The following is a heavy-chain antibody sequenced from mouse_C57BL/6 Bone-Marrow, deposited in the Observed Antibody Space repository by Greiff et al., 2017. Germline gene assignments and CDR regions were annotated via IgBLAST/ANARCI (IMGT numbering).Heavy chain of an antibody. CDR3: AICRYYGYDGSLAMDY. CDR1: GYTFTSYW. V-gene: IGHV1-72*01. J-gene: IGHJ4*01. D-gene: IGHD2-2*01. Sequence: VQLQQPGAELVKPGASVKLSCKASGYTFTSYWMHWVKRRPGRGLEWIGRVDPNSGGTKYTAKFKSKATLTVDKPSSTAYMQLSSLTSEDSSVYYCAICRYYGYDGSLAMDYWGQGTSVTVSS. CDR2: VDPNSGGT.